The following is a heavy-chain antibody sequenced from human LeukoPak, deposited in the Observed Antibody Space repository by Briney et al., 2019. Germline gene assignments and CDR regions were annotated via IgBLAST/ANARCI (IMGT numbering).Heavy chain of an antibody. D-gene: IGHD3-22*01. CDR3: ATYDYYDSIGYDY. Sequence: ASVKVSCKASGYTFTGYYMHWVRQAPGQGLEWMGWINPNSGGTNYAQKFQGRVTMTRDTSISTAYMEVGSLRSDDTAVYYCATYDYYDSIGYDYWGQGTLVTASS. CDR1: GYTFTGYY. V-gene: IGHV1-2*02. J-gene: IGHJ4*02. CDR2: INPNSGGT.